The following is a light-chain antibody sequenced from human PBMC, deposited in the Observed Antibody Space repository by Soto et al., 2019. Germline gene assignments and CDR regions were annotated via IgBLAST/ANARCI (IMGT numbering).Light chain of an antibody. Sequence: EVVMTQSPATLSMSPGERATLSCRASQSVSSSLAGSQQKPGQAPWLLLYGATTRATGIPDRFSGSGSETEFTLTLSSLQAEDFAIYYCQQYNNWWTFGQGTKVEIK. CDR2: GAT. V-gene: IGKV3-15*01. J-gene: IGKJ1*01. CDR3: QQYNNWWT. CDR1: QSVSSS.